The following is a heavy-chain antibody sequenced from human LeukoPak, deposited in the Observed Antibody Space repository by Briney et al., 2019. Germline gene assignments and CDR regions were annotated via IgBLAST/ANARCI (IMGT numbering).Heavy chain of an antibody. J-gene: IGHJ4*02. CDR3: ATASYQLLLWNYFDY. CDR2: FDPEDGET. V-gene: IGHV1-24*01. CDR1: GYTLTELS. Sequence: GASVKVSCKVSGYTLTELSMHWVRQAPGKGLEWMGGFDPEDGETIYAQKFQGRVTMTEDTSTDTAYMELSSLRSEDTAVYYCATASYQLLLWNYFDYWGQGTLVTVSS. D-gene: IGHD2-2*01.